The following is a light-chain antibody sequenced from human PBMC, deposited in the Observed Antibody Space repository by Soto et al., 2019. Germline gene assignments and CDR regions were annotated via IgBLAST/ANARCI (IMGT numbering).Light chain of an antibody. Sequence: QSALTQPASVSGSPGQSITISCTGTSSDVGGYNYVSWYQQYPGKAPELMIYDVSNRPSGVSNRFSGSKSGNTASLTISGLQAEDEADYYCSSYTSSSPYVFGTGTKLTVL. V-gene: IGLV2-14*01. J-gene: IGLJ1*01. CDR1: SSDVGGYNY. CDR2: DVS. CDR3: SSYTSSSPYV.